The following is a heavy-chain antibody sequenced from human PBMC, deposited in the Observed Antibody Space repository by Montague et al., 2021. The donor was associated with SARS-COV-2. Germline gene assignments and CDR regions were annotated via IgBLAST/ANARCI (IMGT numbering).Heavy chain of an antibody. J-gene: IGHJ4*02. V-gene: IGHV2-5*01. CDR3: AHLIRYYDIFTGIPFDY. Sequence: PALVKPTQTLTLTCTFSGFSLSTPNVGVGWIRQPPGKALEWLALIYSNDDKRYSPSLQSRLTITKDTSKNQVVLSLTNVDPVDTATYYCAHLIRYYDIFTGIPFDYWGQGTQVTVS. CDR1: GFSLSTPNVG. CDR2: IYSNDDK. D-gene: IGHD3-9*01.